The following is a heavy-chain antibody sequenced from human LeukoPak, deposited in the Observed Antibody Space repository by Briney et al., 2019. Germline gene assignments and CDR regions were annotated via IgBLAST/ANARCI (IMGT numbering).Heavy chain of an antibody. CDR3: ADYDSSGYPWYFDY. J-gene: IGHJ4*02. CDR1: GFTVSSNY. CDR2: ISGSGGST. V-gene: IGHV3-23*01. D-gene: IGHD3-22*01. Sequence: GGSLRLSCAASGFTVSSNYMSWVRQAPGKGLEWVSAISGSGGSTYYADSVKGRFTISRDNSKNTLYLQMNSLRAEDTAIYYCADYDSSGYPWYFDYWGQGTLVTVSS.